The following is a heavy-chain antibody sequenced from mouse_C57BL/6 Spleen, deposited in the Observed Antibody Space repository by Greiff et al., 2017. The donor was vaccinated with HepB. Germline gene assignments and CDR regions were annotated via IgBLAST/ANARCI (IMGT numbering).Heavy chain of an antibody. CDR2: IYPGDGDT. D-gene: IGHD4-1*01. Sequence: QVQLQQSGPELVKPGASVKISCKASGYAFSSSWMNWVKQRPGKGLEWIGRIYPGDGDTNYNGKFKGKATLTADKSSSTAYMQLSSLTSEDSAVYFCARSLYNWDAFDYWGQGTTLTVSS. V-gene: IGHV1-82*01. CDR1: GYAFSSSW. CDR3: ARSLYNWDAFDY. J-gene: IGHJ2*01.